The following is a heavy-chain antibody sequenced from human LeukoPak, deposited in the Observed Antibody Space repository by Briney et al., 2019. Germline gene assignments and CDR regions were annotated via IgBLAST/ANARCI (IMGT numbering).Heavy chain of an antibody. Sequence: GGSLRLSCAASGFTFSSYEMNWVRQAPGKGLEWVSYISSSGSTIYYADSVKGRFTISRDNSKNTLYLQMNSLRAEDTAVYYCAKDPHLAAAGTTFDYWGQGTLVTVSS. V-gene: IGHV3-48*03. CDR1: GFTFSSYE. D-gene: IGHD6-13*01. CDR3: AKDPHLAAAGTTFDY. CDR2: ISSSGSTI. J-gene: IGHJ4*02.